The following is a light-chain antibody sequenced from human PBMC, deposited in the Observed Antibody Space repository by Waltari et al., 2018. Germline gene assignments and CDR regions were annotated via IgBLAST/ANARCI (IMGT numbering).Light chain of an antibody. V-gene: IGLV2-8*01. CDR3: SSYAGSTYV. J-gene: IGLJ1*01. Sequence: QSALTQPPSASGSPGQSVTISCTGTSTDVGGYNYVSWYQQHPGKAPKLSIYEVPPRPSGFPVRFSGSKSGNTASLTVSGLQAADEADYYCSSYAGSTYVFGTGTKVTVL. CDR1: STDVGGYNY. CDR2: EVP.